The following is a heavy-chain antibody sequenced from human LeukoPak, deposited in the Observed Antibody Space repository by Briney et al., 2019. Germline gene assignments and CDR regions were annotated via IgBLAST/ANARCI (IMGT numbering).Heavy chain of an antibody. Sequence: GGSLRLSCAASGFTLSDYYKSWIRQAPGKGLEWVSYISSSGSTIYYADSVKGRFTISRDNAKNSLYLQMNSPRAEDTAVYYCARGPYGSGSYHMDVWGKGTTVTVSS. CDR1: GFTLSDYY. V-gene: IGHV3-11*01. CDR2: ISSSGSTI. J-gene: IGHJ6*03. D-gene: IGHD3-10*01. CDR3: ARGPYGSGSYHMDV.